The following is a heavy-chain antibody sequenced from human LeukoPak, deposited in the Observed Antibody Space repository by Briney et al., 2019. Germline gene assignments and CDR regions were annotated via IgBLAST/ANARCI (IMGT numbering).Heavy chain of an antibody. CDR1: GVSVSSYY. Sequence: SETLSLTCTVSGVSVSSYYWSWVRQPPGKEPEWIGFIYYTGSTSYNPSLKSRVTISVDTSKNQFSLKLSSVTAADTAVYYCAKVFEWFGHAFDIWGQGTMVTVSS. CDR2: IYYTGST. CDR3: AKVFEWFGHAFDI. D-gene: IGHD3-3*01. V-gene: IGHV4-59*08. J-gene: IGHJ3*02.